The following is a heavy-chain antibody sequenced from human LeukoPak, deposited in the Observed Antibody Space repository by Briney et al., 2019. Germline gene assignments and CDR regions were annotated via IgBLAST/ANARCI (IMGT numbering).Heavy chain of an antibody. J-gene: IGHJ6*04. D-gene: IGHD3-10*01. Sequence: SETLALTCAVSGYSISSGYYWGWIRQPPGKGLEWIGSIFHSGSTYYNPSLKSRVNMSVDTSKNQISLKLSSVTAADTAVYYCARASGSYGSGSYYYYGMDVWGKGTTVTVSS. CDR3: ARASGSYGSGSYYYYGMDV. V-gene: IGHV4-38-2*01. CDR2: IFHSGST. CDR1: GYSISSGYY.